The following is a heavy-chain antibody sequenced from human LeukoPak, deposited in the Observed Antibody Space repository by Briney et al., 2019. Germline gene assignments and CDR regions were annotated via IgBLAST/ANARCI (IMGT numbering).Heavy chain of an antibody. CDR3: ALTSSWYSMDI. CDR1: GFTLSSYS. CDR2: ISSSSSYI. V-gene: IGHV3-21*01. Sequence: GGSLRLSCAASGFTLSSYSMNWVRQTPGKGLEWVSSISSSSSYIYYADSVKGRFTISRDNAKKLLYLQMNSLRAEDMAVYYCALTSSWYSMDIWGKGTTVTVSS. J-gene: IGHJ6*04. D-gene: IGHD6-13*01.